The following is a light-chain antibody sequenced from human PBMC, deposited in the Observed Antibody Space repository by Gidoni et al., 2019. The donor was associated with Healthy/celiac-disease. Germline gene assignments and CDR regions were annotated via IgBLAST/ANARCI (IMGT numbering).Light chain of an antibody. CDR3: QQRGT. CDR2: DAS. CDR1: QSVSSY. J-gene: IGKJ1*01. V-gene: IGKV3-11*01. Sequence: VFTQSPATLSLSPAERATLSCRASQSVSSYLAWYQQKPGQAPRLLIYDASNRATGIPARFSGSGSGTDFTLTISSLEPEDFAVYYCQQRGTFGQGTKVEIK.